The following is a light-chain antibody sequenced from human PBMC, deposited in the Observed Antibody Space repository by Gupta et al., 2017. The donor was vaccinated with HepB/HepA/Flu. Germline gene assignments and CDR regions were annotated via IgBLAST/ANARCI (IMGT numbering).Light chain of an antibody. V-gene: IGLV1-44*01. CDR2: SDD. Sequence: QSVLTQPPSASGTPGQRVTVSCSGSISNIGSNTVQWYQYRPKTAPKLLIFSDDKRPSGVPDRFSGSKSGTSASLAISGLQPEDEADYYCAAWDDSLSGVVFGGGTMVTVL. CDR1: ISNIGSNT. J-gene: IGLJ2*01. CDR3: AAWDDSLSGVV.